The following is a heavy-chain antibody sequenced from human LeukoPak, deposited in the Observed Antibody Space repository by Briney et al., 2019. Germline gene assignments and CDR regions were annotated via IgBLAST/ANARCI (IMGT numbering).Heavy chain of an antibody. J-gene: IGHJ1*01. D-gene: IGHD3-22*01. CDR1: GFTVSSNY. V-gene: IGHV3-53*01. CDR3: ARDPETNYYDSSGYS. Sequence: GGSLRLSCAASGFTVSSNYMSWVRQAPGKGLEWVSVIYSGGSTYYADSVKGRFTISRDNAKNSLYLQMNSLRAEDTAVYYCARDPETNYYDSSGYSWGQGTLVTVSS. CDR2: IYSGGST.